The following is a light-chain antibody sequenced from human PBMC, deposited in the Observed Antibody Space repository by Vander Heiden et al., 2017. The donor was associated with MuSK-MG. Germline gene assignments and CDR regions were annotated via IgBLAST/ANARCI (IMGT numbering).Light chain of an antibody. V-gene: IGLV1-47*01. CDR1: SSNIGSNY. Sequence: QSVLTQPPPGPGTPGQSVTISCSGSSSNIGSNYVYSYHQHPGTAPKLLIYGNNQRPSGVPDRFSASKSGTSASLAISGLRSEDEADYYCAAWDDSLSAVVFGGGTKLTVL. CDR2: GNN. CDR3: AAWDDSLSAVV. J-gene: IGLJ2*01.